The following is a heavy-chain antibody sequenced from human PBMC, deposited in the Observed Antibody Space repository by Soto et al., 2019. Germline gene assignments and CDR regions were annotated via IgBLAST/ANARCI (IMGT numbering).Heavy chain of an antibody. J-gene: IGHJ6*03. V-gene: IGHV3-53*04. CDR2: IYSGGST. CDR1: GFTVSSNY. D-gene: IGHD3-16*01. CDR3: ARGADYDYIWGSGYYYMDV. Sequence: GGSLRHSCAASGFTVSSNYMSWVRQAPGKGLEWVSVIYSGGSTYYADSVKGRFTISRHNSKNTLYLQMNSLRAEDTAVYYCARGADYDYIWGSGYYYMDVWGKGTTVTVSS.